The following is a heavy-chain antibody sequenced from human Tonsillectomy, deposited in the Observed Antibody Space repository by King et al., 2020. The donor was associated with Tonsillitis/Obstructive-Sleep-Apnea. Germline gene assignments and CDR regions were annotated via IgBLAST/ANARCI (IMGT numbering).Heavy chain of an antibody. J-gene: IGHJ6*03. CDR3: ARERRGYSCVLGHRDV. V-gene: IGHV4-59*01. CDR2: IYYSGST. Sequence: VQLQESGPGLVKPSETLSLTCTVSGGSISSYYWNWIRQPPGKGLVWIGYIYYSGSTEYNPSLKSRVTISVDTPKNQFSLKLSSVTAADTAVYYCARERRGYSCVLGHRDVWGKGPTHTVPS. CDR1: GGSISSYY. D-gene: IGHD5-18*01.